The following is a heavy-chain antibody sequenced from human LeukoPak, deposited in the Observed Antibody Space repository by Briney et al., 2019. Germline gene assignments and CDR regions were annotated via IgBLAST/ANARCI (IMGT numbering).Heavy chain of an antibody. V-gene: IGHV1-24*01. CDR1: GYTLTELS. J-gene: IGHJ4*02. CDR2: FDPEDGET. CDR3: ARGVRSGYAFHFDY. Sequence: ASVKVSCKVSGYTLTELSMHWVRQAPGKGLEWMGGFDPEDGETIYAQKFQGRVTMTEDTSTDTAYMELSSLRSEDTAVYYCARGVRSGYAFHFDYWGQGTLVTVSS. D-gene: IGHD5-12*01.